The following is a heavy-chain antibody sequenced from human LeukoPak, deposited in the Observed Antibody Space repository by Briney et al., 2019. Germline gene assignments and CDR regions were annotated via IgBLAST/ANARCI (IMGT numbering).Heavy chain of an antibody. V-gene: IGHV4-59*01. CDR2: IYYSGST. Sequence: SETLSLTCTVSGGSISSYYWSWIRQPPGKGLEWIGYIYYSGSTNYNPSLKSRVTISVDTSKNQFSLKLSSVTAADTAMYYCARAGYCGGDCYDYFDYWGQGTLVTVSS. D-gene: IGHD2-21*02. CDR1: GGSISSYY. J-gene: IGHJ4*02. CDR3: ARAGYCGGDCYDYFDY.